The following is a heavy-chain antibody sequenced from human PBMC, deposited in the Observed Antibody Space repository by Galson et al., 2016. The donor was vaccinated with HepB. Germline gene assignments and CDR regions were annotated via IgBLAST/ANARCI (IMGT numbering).Heavy chain of an antibody. J-gene: IGHJ3*02. CDR2: ISGSSHNT. V-gene: IGHV3-23*01. Sequence: SLRLSCAASGFTFSIYAMSWVRQAPGKGLEWVSAISGSSHNTYYADSVKGRFTIFRDNSKNTMYLQMNSLRAGDTAVYYCARSYDGSGYYVDGFDTWGQGTMVTVS. CDR3: ARSYDGSGYYVDGFDT. CDR1: GFTFSIYA. D-gene: IGHD3-22*01.